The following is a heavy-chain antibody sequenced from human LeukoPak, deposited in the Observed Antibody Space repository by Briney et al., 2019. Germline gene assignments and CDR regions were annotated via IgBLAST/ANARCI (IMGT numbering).Heavy chain of an antibody. CDR1: GFTFSSYG. J-gene: IGHJ4*02. CDR3: AKDRNSGSTLLYYFDY. V-gene: IGHV3-30*18. Sequence: PGGSLRLSCAASGFTFSSYGMHWVRQAPGKGLEWVAVISYDGSNKYYADSVKGRFTISRDNSKNTLYLQMNSLRAEDTAVYYCAKDRNSGSTLLYYFDYWGQGTLVTVSS. D-gene: IGHD2-2*01. CDR2: ISYDGSNK.